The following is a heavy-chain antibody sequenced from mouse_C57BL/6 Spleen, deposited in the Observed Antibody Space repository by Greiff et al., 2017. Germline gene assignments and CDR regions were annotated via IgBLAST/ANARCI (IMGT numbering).Heavy chain of an antibody. V-gene: IGHV3-6*01. CDR3: ARDPFYYYGSSYWYFDV. D-gene: IGHD1-1*01. Sequence: DVQLQESGPGLVKPSQSLSLTCSVTGYSITSGYYWNWIRQFPGNKLEWMGYISYDGSNNYNPSLKNRISITRDTSNNQFFLKLNSVTTEDTATYYCARDPFYYYGSSYWYFDVWGTGTTVTVSS. CDR2: ISYDGSN. J-gene: IGHJ1*03. CDR1: GYSITSGYY.